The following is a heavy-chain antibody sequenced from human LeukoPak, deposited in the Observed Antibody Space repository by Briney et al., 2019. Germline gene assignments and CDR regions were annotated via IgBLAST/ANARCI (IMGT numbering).Heavy chain of an antibody. J-gene: IGHJ5*02. CDR3: AREDQLLTGWFDP. CDR2: IYYSGST. CDR1: GGSISSYY. V-gene: IGHV4-59*01. Sequence: PSETLSLTCTVSGGSISSYYWSWIQQTPGKGLEWIGYIYYSGSTNYNPSLKSRVTISVDTSKNQFSLKLSSVTAADTAVYYCAREDQLLTGWFDPWGQGTLVTVSS. D-gene: IGHD2-2*01.